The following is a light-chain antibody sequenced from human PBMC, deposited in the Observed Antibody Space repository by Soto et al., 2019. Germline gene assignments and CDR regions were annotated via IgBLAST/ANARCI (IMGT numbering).Light chain of an antibody. J-gene: IGKJ1*01. V-gene: IGKV1-39*01. CDR1: QNVRSY. Sequence: DMQMTQSASSLSASVLDIFTIAFRASQNVRSYLNWYQQKPGKAPDLLIYETSTLQSGVPSRFSGTGYGTDFTLTTSSLQPEDFATYYCQQTFSIPRTFGHGTKVDIK. CDR2: ETS. CDR3: QQTFSIPRT.